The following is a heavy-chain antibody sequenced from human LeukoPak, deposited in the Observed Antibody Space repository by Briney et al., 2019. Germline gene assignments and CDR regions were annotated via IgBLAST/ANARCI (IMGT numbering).Heavy chain of an antibody. D-gene: IGHD6-13*01. CDR3: ARVSIAAGSRSSYYGMDV. CDR2: IYHSGST. V-gene: IGHV4-4*02. J-gene: IGHJ6*04. Sequence: SGTLSLTCAVSAGSISSSNWWSWVRQPPGKGLEWIGEIYHSGSTNYNPSLKSRVTISVDKSKNQFSLKLSSVTAADTAVYYCARVSIAAGSRSSYYGMDVWGKGTTVTVSS. CDR1: AGSISSSNW.